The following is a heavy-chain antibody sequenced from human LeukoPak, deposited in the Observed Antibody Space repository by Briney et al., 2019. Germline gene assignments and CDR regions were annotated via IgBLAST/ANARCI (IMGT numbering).Heavy chain of an antibody. CDR2: IYYSGST. Sequence: SGTLSLTCTLSGGSLSSGGYYWSCIRQHPGKGLEWVGYIYYSGSTYYNPSLKSRVTIAVDTSKTQYSLKLSSVTAADTAVYYVASRGEYSIDFDYWGQGTLVTVSS. V-gene: IGHV4-31*03. CDR3: ASRGEYSIDFDY. CDR1: GGSLSSGGYY. J-gene: IGHJ4*02. D-gene: IGHD6-6*01.